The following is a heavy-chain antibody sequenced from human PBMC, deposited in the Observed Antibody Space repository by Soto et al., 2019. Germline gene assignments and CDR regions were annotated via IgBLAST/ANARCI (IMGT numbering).Heavy chain of an antibody. V-gene: IGHV4-34*01. CDR2: INHSGST. Sequence: QVQLQQWGAGLLKPSETLSLTCAVYGGSFSGYYWSWIRQPPGKGLEWIGEINHSGSTNYNPSLKRRVTISVDTSKNQFSLQLSSVTAADTAVYYCAGHEGSDCGQGTLVTVSS. CDR3: AGHEGSD. J-gene: IGHJ4*02. CDR1: GGSFSGYY.